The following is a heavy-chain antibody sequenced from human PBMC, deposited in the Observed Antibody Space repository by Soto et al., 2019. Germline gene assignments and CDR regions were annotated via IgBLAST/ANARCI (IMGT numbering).Heavy chain of an antibody. V-gene: IGHV4-59*12. J-gene: IGHJ1*01. D-gene: IGHD6-13*01. CDR1: GGSISSYY. Sequence: SETLSLTCTVSGGSISSYYWSWIRQPPGKGLEWIGYISHGGSTNYNPSLKSRVTISVDPSKNQFSLKLNSVMAADTAVYYCAGYSNSWSKYVKHWGRGSLVTVSS. CDR2: ISHGGST. CDR3: AGYSNSWSKYVKH.